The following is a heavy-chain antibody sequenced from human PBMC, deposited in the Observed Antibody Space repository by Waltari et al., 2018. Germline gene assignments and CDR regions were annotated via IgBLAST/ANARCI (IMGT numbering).Heavy chain of an antibody. D-gene: IGHD3-3*02. V-gene: IGHV3-30*02. CDR2: IRFDGSQK. Sequence: QVQLVESGGGVVQPGGSLRLSCKASGLLFSRFDMHWVRQAPGMGLEWVSVIRFDGSQKYYSESLKGRFTVSRDNSRDTLYLHMKNLESDDTATYFCAGDISVSSPSLWGRGTLVTVSS. J-gene: IGHJ1*01. CDR3: AGDISVSSPSL. CDR1: GLLFSRFD.